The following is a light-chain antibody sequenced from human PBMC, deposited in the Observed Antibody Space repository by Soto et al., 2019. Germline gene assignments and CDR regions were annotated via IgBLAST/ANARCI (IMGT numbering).Light chain of an antibody. V-gene: IGLV1-40*01. CDR2: GDT. J-gene: IGLJ2*01. CDR1: SSNIGADFD. CDR3: QSYDNGLSAYVV. Sequence: QAVVTQPPSVSGAPGQRVTISCTGSSSNIGADFDVHWYQQLPGTAPKLLIFGDTNRPSGVPDRFSGSKSGTSASLAITGLQAEDEADYYCQSYDNGLSAYVVFGGGTKLTVL.